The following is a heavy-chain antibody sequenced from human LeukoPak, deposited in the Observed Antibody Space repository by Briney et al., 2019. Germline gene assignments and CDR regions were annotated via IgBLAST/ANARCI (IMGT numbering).Heavy chain of an antibody. Sequence: ASVKVSCKASGYTFTGYYMHWVRQAPGQGLEWMGRINPNSGGTNYAQKLQGRVTMTRDTSISTAYMELSRLRSDDTAVYYCARDSGSGWWGSPYYFDYWGQGTLVTVSS. V-gene: IGHV1-2*06. D-gene: IGHD6-19*01. CDR3: ARDSGSGWWGSPYYFDY. J-gene: IGHJ4*02. CDR1: GYTFTGYY. CDR2: INPNSGGT.